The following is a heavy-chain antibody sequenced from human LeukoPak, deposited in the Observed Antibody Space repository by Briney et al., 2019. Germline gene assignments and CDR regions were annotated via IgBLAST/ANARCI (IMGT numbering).Heavy chain of an antibody. CDR2: IYHSGST. CDR1: GYSISSGYY. D-gene: IGHD6-6*01. J-gene: IGHJ5*02. Sequence: KASETLSLTCAVSGYSISSGYYWGWIRQPPGKGLEWIGSIYHSGSTYYNPSLKSRVTILIDTSKNQFSLKLSSVTAADTAVYYCARVPYSSSAYWFDPWGKGTLVTVSS. V-gene: IGHV4-38-2*01. CDR3: ARVPYSSSAYWFDP.